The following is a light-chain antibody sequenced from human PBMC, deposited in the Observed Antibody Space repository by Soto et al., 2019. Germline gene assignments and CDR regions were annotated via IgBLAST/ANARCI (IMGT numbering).Light chain of an antibody. V-gene: IGKV1-12*01. J-gene: IGKJ5*01. CDR1: QNIHNW. CDR2: AAS. CDR3: EQVNSFPIT. Sequence: DIQLTQSPSSVSASVGDRVTITCRASQNIHNWLAWFQQKPGKAPKLLVYAASNLENGVPSRFSGSGSGTEDTLTISSLQPEDFATYECEQVNSFPITYGQGTRLESK.